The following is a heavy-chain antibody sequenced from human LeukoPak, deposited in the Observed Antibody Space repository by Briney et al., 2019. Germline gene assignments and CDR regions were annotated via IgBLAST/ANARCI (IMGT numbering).Heavy chain of an antibody. J-gene: IGHJ4*02. D-gene: IGHD1-26*01. V-gene: IGHV4-39*01. Sequence: SETLSLTCTVSGGPISISNYYWGWIRQPPGRGLEWIGSISYSGTYYNPSLKSRLTISVDTSKNHFSLNLRSVTAADTAVYYCARRTSNPVGAIDYWGQGTLVTVPS. CDR1: GGPISISNYY. CDR2: ISYSGT. CDR3: ARRTSNPVGAIDY.